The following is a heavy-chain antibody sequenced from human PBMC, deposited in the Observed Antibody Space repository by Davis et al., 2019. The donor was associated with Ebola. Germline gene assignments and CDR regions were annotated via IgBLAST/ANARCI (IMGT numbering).Heavy chain of an antibody. CDR3: AKDGSNRRYYYYGMDV. CDR1: GFTFSTYA. Sequence: PGGSLRLSCAASGFTFSTYAMSWVRQAPGKGLEWVSTIGTSGDPYYADSVRGRLTISRDNFKNTVYLQMDSLRADDTAVYYCAKDGSNRRYYYYGMDVWGQGTTVTVSS. J-gene: IGHJ6*02. CDR2: IGTSGDP. V-gene: IGHV3-23*01. D-gene: IGHD1-14*01.